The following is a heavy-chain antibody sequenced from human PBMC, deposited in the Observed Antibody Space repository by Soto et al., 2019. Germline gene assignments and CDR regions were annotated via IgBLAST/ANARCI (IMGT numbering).Heavy chain of an antibody. CDR1: GFSLSTSGVG. CDR3: SHLDEDCATTTCYEGFDP. D-gene: IGHD2-2*01. J-gene: IGHJ5*02. Sequence: QITLKESGPALVKPTQTLTLTCSFSGFSLSTSGVGVGWIRQPPGKALEWLALVHWNDHKRYSPSLKNRITITKDTAKNQVVLTVPNVDPVDTATYYCSHLDEDCATTTCYEGFDPWGQGTLVTVSS. CDR2: VHWNDHK. V-gene: IGHV2-5*01.